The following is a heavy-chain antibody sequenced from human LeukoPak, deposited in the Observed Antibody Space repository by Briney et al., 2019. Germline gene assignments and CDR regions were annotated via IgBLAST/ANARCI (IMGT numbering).Heavy chain of an antibody. J-gene: IGHJ4*02. CDR1: GDSVSGNSAA. D-gene: IGHD3-22*01. CDR2: TYYRSKWYN. CDR3: ARGDAESRVTMIVVVMFDY. V-gene: IGHV6-1*01. Sequence: SQTLSLTCAISGDSVSGNSAAWNWIRQSPSRGLEWLGRTYYRSKWYNDYAVSVKSRITINPDTSKNQFSLQLNSVTPEDTAVYYCARGDAESRVTMIVVVMFDYWGQGTLVTVSS.